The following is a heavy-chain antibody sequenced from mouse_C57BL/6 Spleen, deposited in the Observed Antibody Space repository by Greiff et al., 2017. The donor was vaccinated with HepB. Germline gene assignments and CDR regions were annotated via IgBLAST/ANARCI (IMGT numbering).Heavy chain of an antibody. D-gene: IGHD2-5*01. J-gene: IGHJ2*01. CDR2: INPSNGGT. CDR3: ARAYYSNDYYFDY. V-gene: IGHV1-53*01. CDR1: GYTFTSYW. Sequence: VKLQQPGTELVKPGASVKLSCKASGYTFTSYWMHWVKQRPGQGLEWIGNINPSNGGTNYNEKFKSKATLTVDKSSSTAYMQLSSLTSEDSAVYYCARAYYSNDYYFDYWGQGTTLTVSS.